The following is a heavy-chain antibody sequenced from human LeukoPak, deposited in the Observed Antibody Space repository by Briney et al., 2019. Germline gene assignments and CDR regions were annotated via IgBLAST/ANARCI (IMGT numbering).Heavy chain of an antibody. CDR3: ARESPSGCYCYYCYYMDL. Sequence: SETLSLTCTVSGGSISSYYWSWIRQPAGKGLEWIGRIYTSGSTNYNPSLKSRVTMSVDTSKNQFSLKLSSVTAADTAVYYCARESPSGCYCYYCYYMDLWGKGTTVTVSS. D-gene: IGHD1-26*01. V-gene: IGHV4-4*07. J-gene: IGHJ6*03. CDR2: IYTSGST. CDR1: GGSISSYY.